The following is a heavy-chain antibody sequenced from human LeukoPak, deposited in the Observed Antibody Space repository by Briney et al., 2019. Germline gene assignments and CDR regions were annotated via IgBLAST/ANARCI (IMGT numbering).Heavy chain of an antibody. Sequence: ASVPVSCKASGYTFTNYGISWVRQAPGQGLEGMGWISAYNGNTNYAQKLQRRVTMTTDTSKSTAYMELRSLRSDDTAVYYCARGGDGDILAGLVFDYWGQGTLVTVSS. CDR3: ARGGDGDILAGLVFDY. CDR2: ISAYNGNT. CDR1: GYTFTNYG. V-gene: IGHV1-18*01. J-gene: IGHJ4*02. D-gene: IGHD3-9*01.